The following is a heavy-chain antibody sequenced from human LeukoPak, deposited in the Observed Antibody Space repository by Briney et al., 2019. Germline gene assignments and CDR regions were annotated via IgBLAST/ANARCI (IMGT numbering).Heavy chain of an antibody. V-gene: IGHV3-30*18. J-gene: IGHJ4*02. CDR1: GLTFSRYA. CDR2: ISYDGSNK. CDR3: AKDPVAAAGNPLGN. Sequence: GGSLRLSCAASGLTFSRYAMSWVRQAPGKGLEWVAVISYDGSNKYYADSVKGRFTISRDNSKNTLYLQMNSLRAEGTAVYYCAKDPVAAAGNPLGNWGQGTLVTVS. D-gene: IGHD6-13*01.